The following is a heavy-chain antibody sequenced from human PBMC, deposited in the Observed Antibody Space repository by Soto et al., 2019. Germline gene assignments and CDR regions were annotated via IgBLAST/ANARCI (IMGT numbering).Heavy chain of an antibody. V-gene: IGHV3-53*01. CDR3: ARDRWGYYYDISCYYSFEYYYYGMDV. CDR2: IYSGGST. J-gene: IGHJ6*02. CDR1: GFTVSSNY. D-gene: IGHD3-22*01. Sequence: PGGSLRLSCAASGFTVSSNYMSWVRQAPGKGLEWVSVIYSGGSTYYADSVKGRFTISRDNSKNTLYLQMNSLRAEDTAVYYCARDRWGYYYDISCYYSFEYYYYGMDVWGQGTTVTVSS.